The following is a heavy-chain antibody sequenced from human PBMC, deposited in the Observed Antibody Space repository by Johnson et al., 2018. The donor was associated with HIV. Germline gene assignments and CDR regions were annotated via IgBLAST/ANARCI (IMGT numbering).Heavy chain of an antibody. CDR2: IRYDGSNK. CDR3: AKDASTLGGDAFDI. V-gene: IGHV3-30*02. Sequence: QEKLVESGGGVVQPGGSLRLSCAVSGFTFRSYGMHWVRQAPGKGLEWVAFIRYDGSNKYYADSVKGRFTISRDNSKNTLYLQMNSLRAEDTALYYCAKDASTLGGDAFDIWGQGAMVTVSS. D-gene: IGHD3-16*01. CDR1: GFTFRSYG. J-gene: IGHJ3*02.